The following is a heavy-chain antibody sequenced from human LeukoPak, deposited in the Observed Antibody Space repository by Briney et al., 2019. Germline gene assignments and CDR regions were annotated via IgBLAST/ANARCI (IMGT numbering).Heavy chain of an antibody. V-gene: IGHV4-4*07. Sequence: SETLSLTCTASGGSISSYYWSWIRQPAGKGLEWFGRIYTSGSTNYNPSPMSRVTMSVDTSKNQFSLKLSSVTAADTAVYYCARGVSGATHYDYWGQGTLVTVCS. CDR2: IYTSGST. J-gene: IGHJ4*02. D-gene: IGHD1-26*01. CDR1: GGSISSYY. CDR3: ARGVSGATHYDY.